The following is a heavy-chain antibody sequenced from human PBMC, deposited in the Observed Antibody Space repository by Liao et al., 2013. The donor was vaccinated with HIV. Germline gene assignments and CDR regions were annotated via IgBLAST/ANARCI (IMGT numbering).Heavy chain of an antibody. CDR3: ASTLAGDGAFDI. Sequence: QVQLQQWGATLLTPSETLSLTCAVYGGSFNGYYWTWIRHHPGKGLQWIGEIDHSRVTISLDTSKNQFSLKLSSVTAADTAVYYCASTLAGDGAFDIWGQGTMVTVSS. V-gene: IGHV4-34*02. CDR1: GGSFNGYY. J-gene: IGHJ3*02. CDR2: IDH. D-gene: IGHD6-19*01.